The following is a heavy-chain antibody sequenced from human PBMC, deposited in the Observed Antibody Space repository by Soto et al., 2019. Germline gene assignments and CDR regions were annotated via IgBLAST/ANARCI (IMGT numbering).Heavy chain of an antibody. J-gene: IGHJ4*02. CDR3: ARESYRYFDY. CDR2: ISYDGSNK. V-gene: IGHV3-30-3*01. Sequence: PGGSLRLSCAASGFTFSSYAMHWVRQAPGKGLEWVAVISYDGSNKYYADSVKGRFTISRDNSKNTLYLQMNSLRAEDTAVYYCARESYRYFDYWGQGTLVTVSS. D-gene: IGHD2-2*01. CDR1: GFTFSSYA.